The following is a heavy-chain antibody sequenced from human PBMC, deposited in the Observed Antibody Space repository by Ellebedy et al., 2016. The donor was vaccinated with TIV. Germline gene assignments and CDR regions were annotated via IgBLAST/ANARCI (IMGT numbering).Heavy chain of an antibody. D-gene: IGHD5-24*01. CDR1: GYTFTSYA. CDR2: INAGNGNT. CDR3: ARERDGYNYN. Sequence: ASVKVSXXASGYTFTSYAMHWVRQAPGQRLEWMGWINAGNGNTKYSQKFQGRVTITADKSTSTAYMELSSLRSEDTAVYYCARERDGYNYNWGQGTLVTVSS. V-gene: IGHV1-3*01. J-gene: IGHJ4*02.